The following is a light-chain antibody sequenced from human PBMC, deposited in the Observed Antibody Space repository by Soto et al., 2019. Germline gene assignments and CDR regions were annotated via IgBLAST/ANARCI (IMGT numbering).Light chain of an antibody. V-gene: IGKV2-28*01. CDR1: QSLLHHHGYNY. Sequence: DIVMTQSPVSLPVTPGEPASISCRSSQSLLHHHGYNYLHWYLQKPGQSPQLLIYLGSSRASGVPDRFSGSGSGTDFTLKISRVEAEDVGVYYCMQALHTPLTFGGGTKVHIK. J-gene: IGKJ4*01. CDR3: MQALHTPLT. CDR2: LGS.